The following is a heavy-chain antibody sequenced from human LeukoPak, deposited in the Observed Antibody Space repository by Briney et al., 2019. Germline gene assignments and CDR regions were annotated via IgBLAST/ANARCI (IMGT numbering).Heavy chain of an antibody. V-gene: IGHV4-30-4*08. CDR3: ARVGGSLAAAGTPDY. D-gene: IGHD6-13*01. J-gene: IGHJ4*02. Sequence: PSQTLSLTCTVSGGSISSGDYYWSWIRQPPGKGLEWIGYIYYSGSTYYNPSLKSRVTISVDTSKNQFSLKLSSVTAADTAVYYCARVGGSLAAAGTPDYWGQGTLVTVSS. CDR1: GGSISSGDYY. CDR2: IYYSGST.